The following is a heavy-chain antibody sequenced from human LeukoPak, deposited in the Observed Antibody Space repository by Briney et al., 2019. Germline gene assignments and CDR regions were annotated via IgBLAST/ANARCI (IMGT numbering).Heavy chain of an antibody. CDR3: AKDLYYGSGSYSYYYYMDV. CDR1: GFTFDDYS. D-gene: IGHD3-10*01. Sequence: GRSLRLSCAASGFTFDDYSMHWVRQAPGKGLEWVAVIWYDGSNKYYADSVKGRFTISRDNSKNTLYLQMNSLRAEDTAVYYCAKDLYYGSGSYSYYYYMDVWGKGTTVTVSS. J-gene: IGHJ6*03. CDR2: IWYDGSNK. V-gene: IGHV3-33*06.